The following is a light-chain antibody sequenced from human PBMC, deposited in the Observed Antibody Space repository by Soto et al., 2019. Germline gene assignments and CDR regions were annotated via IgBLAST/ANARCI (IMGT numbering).Light chain of an antibody. V-gene: IGLV1-40*01. CDR3: QSYDGTLSGSYG. CDR1: SSNIGAGYD. J-gene: IGLJ1*01. CDR2: GTT. Sequence: QSVLTQPPSVSGAPAQRVTISCTGSSSNIGAGYDVHWYQQLPGTAPKLIIYGTTNRPSGVPDRFSGSKSGTSASLAITGLQAEDEADYYCQSYDGTLSGSYGCGIGTKVTVL.